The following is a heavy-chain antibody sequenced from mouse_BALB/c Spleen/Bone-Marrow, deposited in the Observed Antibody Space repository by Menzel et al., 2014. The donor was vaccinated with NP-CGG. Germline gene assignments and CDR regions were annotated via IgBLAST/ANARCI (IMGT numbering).Heavy chain of an antibody. CDR3: ARPDYYGYLNY. D-gene: IGHD1-1*01. V-gene: IGHV4-1*02. Sequence: EVKLMESGGGLVQPGGSLKLSCAASGFDFSRYWMSWVRQAPGKGLEWIGEINPDSRTINYSPSLKDKFIISRDNTKSSLYLRLNRVESEDTAPYYCARPDYYGYLNYWGQGTTLTVSS. CDR2: INPDSRTI. J-gene: IGHJ2*01. CDR1: GFDFSRYW.